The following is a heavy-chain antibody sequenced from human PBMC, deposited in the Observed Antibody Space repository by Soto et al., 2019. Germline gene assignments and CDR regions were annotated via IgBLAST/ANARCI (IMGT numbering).Heavy chain of an antibody. J-gene: IGHJ4*01. CDR3: AKLGFVLMELYYFHQ. CDR2: ISGNSGKT. Sequence: PGGSLRLSCTASGFTFSSYAMSWVRQAPGKELEWVSTISGNSGKTNYAESVEGRFSISRDNSKNTVHLQLDSLRAEDTAVYFCAKLGFVLMELYYFHQWGHGTLVTVS. CDR1: GFTFSSYA. V-gene: IGHV3-23*01. D-gene: IGHD2-8*01.